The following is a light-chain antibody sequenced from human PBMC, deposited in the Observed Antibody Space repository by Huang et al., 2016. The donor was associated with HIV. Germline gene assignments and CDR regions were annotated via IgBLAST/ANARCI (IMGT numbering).Light chain of an antibody. J-gene: IGKJ4*01. V-gene: IGKV3-15*01. CDR2: GAS. CDR3: QQYNDWPPLT. CDR1: QSVNSD. Sequence: EIEMTQSPATLSVSPGERATLSCRASQSVNSDLARYQQKPGQAPRLLIYGASTRATGIPARFNATGSGIEFSRSISNLQSEDFAVYYCQQYNDWPPLTFGGGTKVEI.